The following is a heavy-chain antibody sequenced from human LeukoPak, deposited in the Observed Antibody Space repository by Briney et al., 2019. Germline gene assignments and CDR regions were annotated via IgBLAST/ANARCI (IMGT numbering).Heavy chain of an antibody. V-gene: IGHV3-20*01. CDR3: AREPETWGATSGSAFDI. Sequence: PGGSLRLSCAASGFTFTTYAMSWVRQAPGKGLEWVSGINWNGGSTGYADSVKGRFTISRDNAKNSLYLQMNSLRAEDTALYHCAREPETWGATSGSAFDIWGQGTMVTVSS. J-gene: IGHJ3*02. CDR2: INWNGGST. D-gene: IGHD1-26*01. CDR1: GFTFTTYA.